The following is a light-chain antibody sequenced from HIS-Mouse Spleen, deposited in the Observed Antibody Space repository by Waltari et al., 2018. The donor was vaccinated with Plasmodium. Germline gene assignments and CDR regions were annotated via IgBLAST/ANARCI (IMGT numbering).Light chain of an antibody. CDR3: QQRSNWPSLT. CDR2: DAS. CDR1: QSVSSY. J-gene: IGKJ4*01. V-gene: IGKV3-11*01. Sequence: EIVLTQSPATLSLSPGERATPPCRASQSVSSYLAWYQQKPGQAPRLLIYDASNRATGIPARFSGSGSGTDFTLTISSLVPEDFAVYYCQQRSNWPSLTFGGGTKVEIK.